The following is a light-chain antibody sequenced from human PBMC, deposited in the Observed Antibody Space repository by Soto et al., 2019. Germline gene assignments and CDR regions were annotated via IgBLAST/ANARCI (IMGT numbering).Light chain of an antibody. CDR2: KAS. CDR3: QQYNSYSRT. J-gene: IGKJ1*01. CDR1: QSFGRW. V-gene: IGKV1-5*03. Sequence: DIQMTQSPSSLSASVGDRVTITCRASQSFGRWLAWYQQKPGKAPKLLIYKASILQSGVPSRFSGSGSGTEFTLTISSLQRDDFATYYCQQYNSYSRTFGQGTKVDIK.